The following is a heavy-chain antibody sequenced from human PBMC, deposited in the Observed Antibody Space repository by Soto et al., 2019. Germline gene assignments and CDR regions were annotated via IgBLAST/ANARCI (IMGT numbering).Heavy chain of an antibody. CDR1: GFTLSSYN. V-gene: IGHV3-48*01. J-gene: IGHJ4*02. CDR3: ARDIGSHRSLDY. D-gene: IGHD2-15*01. Sequence: GGSLRLSCAASGFTLSSYNMNWVRQAPGKGLEWVSYISGSSDTIYYADSVKGRFTISRDNAKNSLYLQMNSLRAEDTAVYYCARDIGSHRSLDYWGQGTLVTVSS. CDR2: ISGSSDTI.